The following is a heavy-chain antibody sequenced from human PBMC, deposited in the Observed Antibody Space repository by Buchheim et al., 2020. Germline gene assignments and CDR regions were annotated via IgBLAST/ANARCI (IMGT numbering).Heavy chain of an antibody. CDR3: ARAYSSSPLPNYYYYYGMDV. V-gene: IGHV3-7*01. D-gene: IGHD6-6*01. J-gene: IGHJ6*02. CDR2: IKQDGSEK. CDR1: GFTFSSYW. Sequence: EVQLVESGGGLVQPGGSLRLSCAASGFTFSSYWMSWVRQAPGKGLEWVANIKQDGSEKYYVDSVKGRFTISRDTAKTSLYMQMNSLRAEDTAVYYCARAYSSSPLPNYYYYYGMDVWGQGTT.